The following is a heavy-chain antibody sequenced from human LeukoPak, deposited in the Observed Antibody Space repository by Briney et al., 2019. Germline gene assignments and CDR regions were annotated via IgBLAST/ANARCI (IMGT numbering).Heavy chain of an antibody. V-gene: IGHV4-34*01. CDR1: GFTFSSYW. Sequence: GSLRLSCAASGFTFSSYWMNWARQPPGKGLEWIGEINHSGSTNYNPSLKSRVTISVDTSKNQFSLKLSSVTAADTAVYYCARGLTGTKRGLLFDYWGQGTLVTVSS. D-gene: IGHD1-7*01. J-gene: IGHJ4*02. CDR3: ARGLTGTKRGLLFDY. CDR2: INHSGST.